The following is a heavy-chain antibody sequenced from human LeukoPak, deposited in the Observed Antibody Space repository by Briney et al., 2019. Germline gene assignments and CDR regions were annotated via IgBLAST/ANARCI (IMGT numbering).Heavy chain of an antibody. V-gene: IGHV3-74*01. CDR1: GFTFSSYW. D-gene: IGHD6-19*01. CDR2: INSDGSST. J-gene: IGHJ4*02. Sequence: SGGSLRLSCAASGFTFSSYWMHWVRQAPGKGLVWVSRINSDGSSTSYADSVKGRFTISRDNSKNTLYLQMNSLRAEDTAVYYCARGGISVAGFDYWGQGTLVTVSS. CDR3: ARGGISVAGFDY.